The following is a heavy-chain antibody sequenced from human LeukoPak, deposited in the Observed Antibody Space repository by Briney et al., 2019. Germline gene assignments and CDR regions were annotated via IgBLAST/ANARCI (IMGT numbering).Heavy chain of an antibody. J-gene: IGHJ5*02. V-gene: IGHV1-24*01. Sequence: GASVKVSCKVSGYTLTELSMHWVRQAPGKGLEWMGGFDPEDGETIYAQKFQGRVTMTEDTSTDTAYMELSSLRSEDTAVYYCATELGWSGSVVWFDPWGQGTPVTVSS. CDR2: FDPEDGET. D-gene: IGHD3-3*01. CDR3: ATELGWSGSVVWFDP. CDR1: GYTLTELS.